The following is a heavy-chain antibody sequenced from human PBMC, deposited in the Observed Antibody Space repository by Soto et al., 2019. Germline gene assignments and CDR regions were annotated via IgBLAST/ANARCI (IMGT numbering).Heavy chain of an antibody. V-gene: IGHV4-59*08. J-gene: IGHJ6*02. D-gene: IGHD1-1*01. Sequence: SETLSLTCTVSGGSIISYYWSWIRQPPGKGLEWIGYIYYSGSTNYNPSLKSRVTISVDTSKNQFSLKLSSVTAADTAVYFCARAGDIWAPTGSPYDYYGMDVWGQGTTVTVS. CDR2: IYYSGST. CDR1: GGSIISYY. CDR3: ARAGDIWAPTGSPYDYYGMDV.